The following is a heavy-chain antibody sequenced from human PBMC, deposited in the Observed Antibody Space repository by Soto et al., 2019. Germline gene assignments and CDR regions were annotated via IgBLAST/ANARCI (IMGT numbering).Heavy chain of an antibody. CDR3: GRSSMPYPHYHCGSCYW. CDR1: GGSVNSGSYY. V-gene: IGHV4-61*01. CDR2: NFYSGTT. J-gene: IGHJ2*01. Sequence: PSETLSLTCTVSGGSVNSGSYYWSWIRQRPGMGREWIGYNFYSGTTNYNPSLKSRVTIAIQQYKNKFSMKPTSVTAAATAMYYGGRSSMPYPHYHCGSCYW. D-gene: IGHD2-15*01.